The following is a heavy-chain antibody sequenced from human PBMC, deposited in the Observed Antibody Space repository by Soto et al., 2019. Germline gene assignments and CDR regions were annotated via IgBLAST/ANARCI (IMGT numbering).Heavy chain of an antibody. D-gene: IGHD4-17*01. CDR2: IYYSGST. CDR3: ARWYGGSLDY. CDR1: GGSISSYY. Sequence: QVQLQESGPGLVKPSETLSLTCTVSGGSISSYYWSWIRQPPGKGLEWIGYIYYSGSTNYNPSLKSRVTISLDTSKNQFSLKLSSVTAADTAVYYCARWYGGSLDYWGQGTLVTVSS. V-gene: IGHV4-59*01. J-gene: IGHJ4*02.